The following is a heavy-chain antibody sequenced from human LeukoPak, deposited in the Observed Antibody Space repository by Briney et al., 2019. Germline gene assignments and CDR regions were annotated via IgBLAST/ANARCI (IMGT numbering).Heavy chain of an antibody. CDR2: IYYSGRT. Sequence: PSETLSLTCTVSGGSISSYYWSWIRQPPGKGLEWIGYIYYSGRTKYNPSLKSRVTISVDTSKNQFSLKLSSVTAADTAVYYCAVAYSGYDAFDYWGRGTLVTVSS. CDR3: AVAYSGYDAFDY. D-gene: IGHD5-12*01. CDR1: GGSISSYY. V-gene: IGHV4-59*08. J-gene: IGHJ4*02.